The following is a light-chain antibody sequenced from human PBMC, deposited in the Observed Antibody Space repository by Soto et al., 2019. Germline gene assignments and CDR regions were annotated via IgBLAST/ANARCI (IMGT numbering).Light chain of an antibody. Sequence: DIQMTQSPSSLSASVGDRVTITCRASQRISSYLNWYQQKAGNAPKLLIFSASTLQTGVPSRFSGTESGTDFTLTISSLQPEDFATYYCLQDYNYPLTFGGGTKVDIK. J-gene: IGKJ4*01. CDR2: SAS. CDR1: QRISSY. CDR3: LQDYNYPLT. V-gene: IGKV1-39*01.